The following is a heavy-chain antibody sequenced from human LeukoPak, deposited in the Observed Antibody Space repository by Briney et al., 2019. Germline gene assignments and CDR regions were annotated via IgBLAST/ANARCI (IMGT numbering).Heavy chain of an antibody. CDR3: ARRLYSSGWXXXFDP. D-gene: IGHD6-19*01. CDR1: GGSIGGYS. CDR2: ISYTGIT. J-gene: IGHJ5*02. Sequence: SETLSLTCSVSGGSIGGYSWTWVRQPPGKRLEYIGYISYTGITYYNPSLMSRVTISVATSKNQFSLKLASVTAADTAVYYCARRLYSSGWXXXFDPWGQGTLVTVSS. V-gene: IGHV4-59*01.